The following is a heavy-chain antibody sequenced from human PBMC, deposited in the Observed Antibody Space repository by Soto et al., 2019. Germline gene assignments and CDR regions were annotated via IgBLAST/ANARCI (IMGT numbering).Heavy chain of an antibody. D-gene: IGHD3-10*01. J-gene: IGHJ6*02. CDR3: AKCPWVEVRVVTYYGMDV. Sequence: EVQLLESGGGLVQPGGSLRLSCVVSGFTFSTYAMSWVRQAPGKGLEWVAGISGSGASAYYADSVKGRFTISRDNSKNTLYLQMNSRRAEDTAVYYCAKCPWVEVRVVTYYGMDVWGQGTTVTVSS. CDR1: GFTFSTYA. CDR2: ISGSGASA. V-gene: IGHV3-23*01.